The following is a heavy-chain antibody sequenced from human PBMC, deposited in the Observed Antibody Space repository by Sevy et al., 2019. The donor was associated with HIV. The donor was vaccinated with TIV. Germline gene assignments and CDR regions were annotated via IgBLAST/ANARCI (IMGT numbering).Heavy chain of an antibody. V-gene: IGHV3-9*01. CDR2: INWFGTII. Sequence: GGSLRLSCIASGFNFNDYAMHWVRQVPGNGLEWVSGINWFGTIIGYGDSVKGRFTISRDNARKSVYLEMNSLSPEDTALYYCAKDLAQGGTLNFYYYGMDFWGQGTTVTVSS. D-gene: IGHD3-16*01. CDR3: AKDLAQGGTLNFYYYGMDF. J-gene: IGHJ6*02. CDR1: GFNFNDYA.